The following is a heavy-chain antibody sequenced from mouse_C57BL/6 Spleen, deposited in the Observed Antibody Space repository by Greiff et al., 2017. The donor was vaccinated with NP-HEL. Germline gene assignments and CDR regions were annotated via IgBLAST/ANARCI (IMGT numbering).Heavy chain of an antibody. D-gene: IGHD2-5*01. CDR3: ARTLYSNYGLDY. Sequence: EVKLVESGGGLVKPGASLKLSCAASGFTFSDYGMHWVRQAPEQGLEWVAYISSASSSIYYADTVKGRFTISRDNAKNTLFLQMTSLRSEDTAMYYCARTLYSNYGLDYWGQGTTLTVSS. J-gene: IGHJ2*01. V-gene: IGHV5-17*01. CDR2: ISSASSSI. CDR1: GFTFSDYG.